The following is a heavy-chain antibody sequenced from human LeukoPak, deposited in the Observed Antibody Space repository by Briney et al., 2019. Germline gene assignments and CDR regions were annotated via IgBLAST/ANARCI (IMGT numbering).Heavy chain of an antibody. CDR1: GFTFSSYW. V-gene: IGHV3-7*01. CDR2: IKQDGSEK. Sequence: PGGSLRLSCAASGFTFSSYWMSWVRQAPGKGLEWVANIKQDGSEKYYVDSVKGRFTISRDNAKNSLYLQMNSLRAEDTAVYYCARVSVEQLGPLDYWGQGTLATVSS. CDR3: ARVSVEQLGPLDY. J-gene: IGHJ4*02. D-gene: IGHD6-6*01.